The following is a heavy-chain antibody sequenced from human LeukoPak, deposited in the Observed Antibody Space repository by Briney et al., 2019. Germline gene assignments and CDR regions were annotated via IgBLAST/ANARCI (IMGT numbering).Heavy chain of an antibody. CDR1: GYTFTSYG. CDR3: ARDKISDFWSGYDYFDY. Sequence: GASVKVSCKASGYTFTSYGISWVRQAPGQGLEWMGWISAYNGNTNYAQKLQGRVTMTTDTSTSTAYMELRSLRSDDTAVYYCARDKISDFWSGYDYFDYWGQGTLVTVSS. J-gene: IGHJ4*02. CDR2: ISAYNGNT. V-gene: IGHV1-18*01. D-gene: IGHD3-3*01.